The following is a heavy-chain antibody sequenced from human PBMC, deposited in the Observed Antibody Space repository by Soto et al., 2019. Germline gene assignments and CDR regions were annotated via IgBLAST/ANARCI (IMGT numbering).Heavy chain of an antibody. Sequence: QVQLQQWGAGLLKPSETLSLTCAVYGGSFSGYYWSWIRQPPGKGLEWIGEINHSGSTNYNPSLKSRVTISVDTSKNKFSLKLSSVTAADTAVYYCARGRGIAVARRWFDPWGQGTLVTVSS. J-gene: IGHJ5*02. CDR2: INHSGST. CDR3: ARGRGIAVARRWFDP. V-gene: IGHV4-34*01. D-gene: IGHD6-19*01. CDR1: GGSFSGYY.